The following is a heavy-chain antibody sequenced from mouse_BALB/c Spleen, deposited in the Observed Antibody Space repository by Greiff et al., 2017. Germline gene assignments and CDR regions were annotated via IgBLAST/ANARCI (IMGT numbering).Heavy chain of an antibody. CDR1: GFAFSRYD. J-gene: IGHJ1*01. Sequence: EVKVVESGGGLVKPGGSLKLSCAASGFAFSRYDMSWVRQTPEKRLEWVAYISSGGGSTYYPDTVKGRFTISRDNAKNTLYLQMSSLKSEDTAMYYCARQGVDWYFDVWGAGTTVTVSS. CDR3: ARQGVDWYFDV. CDR2: ISSGGGST. V-gene: IGHV5-12-1*01.